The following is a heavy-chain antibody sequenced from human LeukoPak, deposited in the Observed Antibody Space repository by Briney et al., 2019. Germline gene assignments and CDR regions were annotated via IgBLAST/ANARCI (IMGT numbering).Heavy chain of an antibody. CDR3: ARGLYVSNY. CDR2: IYYSGST. J-gene: IGHJ4*02. Sequence: SETLSLTCTVSGGSISSSSYYWGWIRQPQGKGLEWIGSIYYSGSTYYNPSLKSRVTISVDTSKNQFSLKLSSVTAADTAVYYCARGLYVSNYWGQGTLVTVSS. V-gene: IGHV4-39*01. D-gene: IGHD2/OR15-2a*01. CDR1: GGSISSSSYY.